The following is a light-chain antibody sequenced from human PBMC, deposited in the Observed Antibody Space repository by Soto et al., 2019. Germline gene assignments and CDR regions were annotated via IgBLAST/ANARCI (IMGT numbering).Light chain of an antibody. J-gene: IGKJ4*01. CDR3: LQDFSFPLT. CDR2: KAS. Sequence: DIPMTQSPSALSGSVGDRVTITCRASQTISSWLAWYQQKPGKAPKLLIYKASTLKSGVPSRFSGSGSGTEFTLTIASLQPDDFATYYCLQDFSFPLTVGGGAKVDIK. V-gene: IGKV1-5*03. CDR1: QTISSW.